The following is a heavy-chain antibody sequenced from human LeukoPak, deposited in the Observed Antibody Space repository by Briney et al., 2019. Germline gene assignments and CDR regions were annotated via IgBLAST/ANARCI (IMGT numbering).Heavy chain of an antibody. V-gene: IGHV1-69*13. CDR3: ARGRPYAFDI. Sequence: SVKVSCKASGDTFSRYAISRVRQAPGQGLKWMGGIIPIFGTADYAQKFQGRVTITADESTSTAYMELSSMRSEDTAVYYCARGRPYAFDIWGQGTMVTVSS. J-gene: IGHJ3*02. CDR1: GDTFSRYA. CDR2: IIPIFGTA.